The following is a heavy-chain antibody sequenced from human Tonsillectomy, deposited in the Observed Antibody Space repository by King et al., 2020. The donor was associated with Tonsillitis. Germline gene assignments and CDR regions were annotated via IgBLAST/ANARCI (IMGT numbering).Heavy chain of an antibody. V-gene: IGHV3-7*03. J-gene: IGHJ2*01. CDR2: IKQDGSEA. Sequence: VQLVESGGGLVQPGGSLRLSCAASGSTFSSYWMSWVRQAPGKGLEWVANIKQDGSEAYFVDSVTGRLTIPRDNAENSRYLKMNSLRAEGTAVYYCARDSLTATRAFDLWGRGTLVTVSS. CDR1: GSTFSSYW. D-gene: IGHD1-14*01. CDR3: ARDSLTATRAFDL.